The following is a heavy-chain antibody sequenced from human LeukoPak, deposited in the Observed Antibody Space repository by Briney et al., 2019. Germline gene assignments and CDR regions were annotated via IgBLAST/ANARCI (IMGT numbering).Heavy chain of an antibody. J-gene: IGHJ4*02. V-gene: IGHV4-59*01. D-gene: IGHD3-22*01. Sequence: PSETLSLTCTVSGGSISSYYWSWIRQPPGKGLEWIGYIYYSGSTNYNPSLKSRVTISVDTSKNQFSLKLSSVTAADTAVYYCAGMYYYDSSGYYHYSLWGQGTLVTVSS. CDR3: AGMYYYDSSGYYHYSL. CDR1: GGSISSYY. CDR2: IYYSGST.